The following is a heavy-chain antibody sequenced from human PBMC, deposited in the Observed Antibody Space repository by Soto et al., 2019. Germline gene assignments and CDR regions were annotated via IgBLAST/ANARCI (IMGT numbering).Heavy chain of an antibody. D-gene: IGHD5-12*01. Sequence: SGSLRLSCAASGFTFSSYAMSWVRQAPGKGLDWVSAFSGSGGSTYYADSVKGRFTISGYKSESTLCLQMNSVRAEDTAVYYCARYARYSGRESGTLAYWGQGTLVTVSS. J-gene: IGHJ4*02. CDR1: GFTFSSYA. CDR2: FSGSGGST. CDR3: ARYARYSGRESGTLAY. V-gene: IGHV3-23*01.